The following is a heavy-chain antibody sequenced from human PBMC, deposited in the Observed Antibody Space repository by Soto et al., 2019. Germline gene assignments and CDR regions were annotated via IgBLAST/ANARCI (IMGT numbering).Heavy chain of an antibody. Sequence: GESLKISCAASGFTFSSYAMSWVRQAPGKGLEWVSAISGSGGSTYYADSVKGRFTISRDNSKNTLYLQMNSLRAEDTAVYCCAKDGTAYYDSSGYFYWGQGTLVTVSS. J-gene: IGHJ4*02. V-gene: IGHV3-23*01. D-gene: IGHD3-22*01. CDR3: AKDGTAYYDSSGYFY. CDR1: GFTFSSYA. CDR2: ISGSGGST.